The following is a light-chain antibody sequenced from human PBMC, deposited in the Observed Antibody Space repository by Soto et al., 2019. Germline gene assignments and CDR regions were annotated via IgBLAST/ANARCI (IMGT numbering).Light chain of an antibody. CDR1: QSVSSY. J-gene: IGKJ4*01. Sequence: EIVLTQSPATLSLSPGERATLSCRASQSVSSYLAGYQQKPGQAPRLLIYDASNRATGIPARCSGSGSGTDFPLTISSLEPEDFAVYYCQQRSNWPLTFGGGTKVEIK. CDR3: QQRSNWPLT. V-gene: IGKV3-11*01. CDR2: DAS.